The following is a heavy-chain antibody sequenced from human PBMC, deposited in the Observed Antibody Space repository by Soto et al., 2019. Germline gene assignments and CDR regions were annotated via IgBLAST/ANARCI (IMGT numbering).Heavy chain of an antibody. CDR1: GGTFSSYA. D-gene: IGHD3-3*01. CDR2: IIPIFGTA. Sequence: QVQLVQSGAEVKKPGSSVKVSCMASGGTFSSYAISWVRQAPGQGLEWMGGIIPIFGTANYAQKFQGRVTITADESTSTAYMELRSLRSEDTVVYYCARCPHYDFWSGYYDYWGQGTLVTVSS. J-gene: IGHJ4*02. CDR3: ARCPHYDFWSGYYDY. V-gene: IGHV1-69*12.